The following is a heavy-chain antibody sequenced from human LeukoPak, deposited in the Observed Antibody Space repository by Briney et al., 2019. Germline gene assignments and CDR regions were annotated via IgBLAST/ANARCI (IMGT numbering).Heavy chain of an antibody. CDR2: IDPNSGNT. CDR3: ARGHGSGTYYNVWVDP. V-gene: IGHV1-8*01. Sequence: ASVKVSCKASGYTFTSYDINWVRQATGQGLEWMGWIDPNSGNTGYAQKFQGRVTITWDTSITTAYMELSSLRSEDTAVYYGARGHGSGTYYNVWVDPWGQGTLVTVSS. J-gene: IGHJ5*02. D-gene: IGHD3-10*01. CDR1: GYTFTSYD.